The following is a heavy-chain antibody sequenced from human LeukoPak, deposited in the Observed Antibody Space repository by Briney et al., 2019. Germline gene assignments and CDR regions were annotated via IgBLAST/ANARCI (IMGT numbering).Heavy chain of an antibody. D-gene: IGHD3/OR15-3a*01. J-gene: IGHJ4*02. CDR2: IYYSGST. V-gene: IGHV4-59*01. CDR1: GGSISSSY. CDR3: ARVLEGLTSFDY. Sequence: SETLSLTCTVSGGSISSSYWGWIRRPPGKGLEWIGYIYYSGSTNYNPSLKSRVTILIDTSKNQFSLKLGSVTPADTAVYYCARVLEGLTSFDYWGQGTLVTVSS.